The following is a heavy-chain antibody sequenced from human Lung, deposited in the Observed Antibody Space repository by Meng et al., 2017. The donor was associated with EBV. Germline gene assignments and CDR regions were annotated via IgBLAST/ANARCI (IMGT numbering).Heavy chain of an antibody. J-gene: IGHJ4*02. D-gene: IGHD1-14*01. CDR3: SRDLAGSDDY. V-gene: IGHV3-74*01. CDR1: GFTFSSYW. Sequence: EVQLVESGGALVQRGXXXXLSCAASGFTFSSYWMHWVRQVPGKGLVWVARTNEDGAITNYADSVKGRFTISRDNAKNTLYLQMNSLRAEDTAVYYCSRDLAGSDDYWGQGTRVTVSS. CDR2: TNEDGAIT.